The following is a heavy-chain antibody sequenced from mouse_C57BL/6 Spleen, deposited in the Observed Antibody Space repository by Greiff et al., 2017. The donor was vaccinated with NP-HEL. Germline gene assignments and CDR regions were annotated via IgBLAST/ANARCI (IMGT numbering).Heavy chain of an antibody. V-gene: IGHV14-2*01. J-gene: IGHJ1*03. D-gene: IGHD1-1*01. CDR3: ARVDYYGSILLGYFDV. Sequence: VQLQQPGAELVKPGASVKLSCTASGFNFKDYYMHWVKQRPEQGLEWIGRIDPEDGETKYAPKFQGKATITADTSSNTAYLQLSSLTSEDSAVYYCARVDYYGSILLGYFDVWGTGTTVTVSS. CDR2: IDPEDGET. CDR1: GFNFKDYY.